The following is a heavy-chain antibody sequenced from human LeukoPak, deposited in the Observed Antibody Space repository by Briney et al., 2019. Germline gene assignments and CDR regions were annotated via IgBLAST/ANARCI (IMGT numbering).Heavy chain of an antibody. J-gene: IGHJ4*02. CDR2: INPNSGGT. CDR1: GYTFASYG. CDR3: ARDLYGGTSATFDY. D-gene: IGHD4-23*01. V-gene: IGHV1-2*02. Sequence: ASVKASCKASGYTFASYGISWVRQAPGQGLEWMGWINPNSGGTYYAQKFQGRVTMTSDTSISSAYMELSRLRSDDRAVYYCARDLYGGTSATFDYWGQGTLVTVSS.